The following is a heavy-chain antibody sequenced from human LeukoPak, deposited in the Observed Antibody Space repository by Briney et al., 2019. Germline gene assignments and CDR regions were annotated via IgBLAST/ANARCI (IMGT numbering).Heavy chain of an antibody. CDR2: ISGSGGST. CDR3: AKDPDYYGSGWTPYYYGMDV. CDR1: GFTFSSYA. V-gene: IGHV3-23*01. Sequence: GGSLRLSCAASGFTFSSYAMSWVRQAPGKGLEWVSAISGSGGSTYYADSVKGRFTISRDNSKNTLYLQMNSLRAEDTAVYYCAKDPDYYGSGWTPYYYGMDVWGQGTTVTVSS. D-gene: IGHD3-10*01. J-gene: IGHJ6*02.